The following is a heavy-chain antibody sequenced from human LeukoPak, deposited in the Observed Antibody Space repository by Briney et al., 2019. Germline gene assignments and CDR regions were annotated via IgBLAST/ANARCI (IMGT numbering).Heavy chain of an antibody. J-gene: IGHJ6*02. CDR2: INTDGSRT. Sequence: GGSLRLSCAASGITLRSYWMHWVRQAPGKGLVWVSRINTDGSRTTYADSAKGRFTFSRDNSKNTVYLELNSLRADDTAVYYCAKDLEKGLRYFDWLLLPYGMDVWGQGTTVTVSS. CDR1: GITLRSYW. CDR3: AKDLEKGLRYFDWLLLPYGMDV. V-gene: IGHV3-74*01. D-gene: IGHD3-9*01.